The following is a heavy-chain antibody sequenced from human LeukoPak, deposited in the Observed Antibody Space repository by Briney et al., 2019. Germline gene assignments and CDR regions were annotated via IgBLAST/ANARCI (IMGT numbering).Heavy chain of an antibody. CDR1: GYTFTSYD. CDR3: ARVGWIAAAHYYMDV. J-gene: IGHJ6*03. D-gene: IGHD6-13*01. CDR2: MNPNSGNT. V-gene: IGHV1-8*03. Sequence: GASVKVSCKASGYTFTSYDINWVRQATGQGLEWMGWMNPNSGNTGYAQKFQGRVTITADESTSTAYMELSSLRSEDTAVYYCARVGWIAAAHYYMDVWGKGTTVTISS.